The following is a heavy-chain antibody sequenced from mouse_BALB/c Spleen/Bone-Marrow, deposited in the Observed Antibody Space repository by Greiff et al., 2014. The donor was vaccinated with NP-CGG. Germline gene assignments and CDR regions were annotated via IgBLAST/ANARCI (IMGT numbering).Heavy chain of an antibody. CDR2: ISDGSSTI. J-gene: IGHJ2*01. Sequence: EVKLVESGGGLVQPGGSRKLSCAASGFTFSSSGMHWVRQAPEKGLEWVAYISDGSSTIYYADTVKGRFTIFRDNPKNTLFLQMTSLRSEDTAMYYCARLDVGGYWGQGTTLTVSS. V-gene: IGHV5-17*02. CDR3: ARLDVGGY. CDR1: GFTFSSSG.